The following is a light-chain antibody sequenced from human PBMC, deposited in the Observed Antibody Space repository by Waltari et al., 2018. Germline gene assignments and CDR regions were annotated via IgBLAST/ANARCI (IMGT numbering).Light chain of an antibody. CDR1: SSDVGGSNY. J-gene: IGLJ1*01. V-gene: IGLV2-14*03. CDR2: DVS. Sequence: QSALTQPASVSGSPGQSITISCTGTSSDVGGSNYVSWYQQYPGKAPKLIIHDVSGRPPGVSNRFSGSKSGNTASLTIAGLQAEDEADYYGSSYASGSAFYVFGTATKVTVL. CDR3: SSYASGSAFYV.